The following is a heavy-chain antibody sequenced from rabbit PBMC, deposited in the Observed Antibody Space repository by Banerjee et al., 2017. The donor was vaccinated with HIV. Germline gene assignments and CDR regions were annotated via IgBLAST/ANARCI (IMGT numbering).Heavy chain of an antibody. CDR1: GIDFSRCG. CDR2: IYTGSAGGI. V-gene: IGHV1S45*01. J-gene: IGHJ4*01. D-gene: IGHD1-1*01. Sequence: QQQLEESGGGLVKPEGSLTLSCKASGIDFSRCGISWVRQAPGKGLEWIACIYTGSAGGIYYASWAKGRFTISKTSSTTVTLQMTSLTAADTATYFCARDPVSGGYNHNLWGPGTLVTVS. CDR3: ARDPVSGGYNHNL.